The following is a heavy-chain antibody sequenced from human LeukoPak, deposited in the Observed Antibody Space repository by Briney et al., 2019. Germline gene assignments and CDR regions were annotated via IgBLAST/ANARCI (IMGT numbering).Heavy chain of an antibody. CDR1: GFTFSSYA. V-gene: IGHV3-23*01. J-gene: IGHJ6*03. CDR3: AKEGFYCSGGSCYSFYYYYMDV. D-gene: IGHD2-15*01. Sequence: GGSLRLSCAASGFTFSSYAMSWVRQAPGKGLEWVSAIIGSGGSTYYADSVKGRFTISRDNSKNTLYLQMNSLRAEDTAVYYCAKEGFYCSGGSCYSFYYYYMDVWGKGTTVTVSS. CDR2: IIGSGGST.